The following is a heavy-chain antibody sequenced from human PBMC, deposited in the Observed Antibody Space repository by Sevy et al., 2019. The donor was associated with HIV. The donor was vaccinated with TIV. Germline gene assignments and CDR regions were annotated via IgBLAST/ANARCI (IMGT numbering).Heavy chain of an antibody. J-gene: IGHJ4*02. D-gene: IGHD2-15*01. CDR2: IVVGSGNT. V-gene: IGHV1-58*01. CDR3: AAVGGFFGDFDY. Sequence: ASVKVSCKASGFTFTRSAVQWVRQARGQRLEWIGWIVVGSGNTNYAQMFQERVTITRDMSTSTAYMELSSLRSEDTAVYYCAAVGGFFGDFDYWGQGSLVTVSS. CDR1: GFTFTRSA.